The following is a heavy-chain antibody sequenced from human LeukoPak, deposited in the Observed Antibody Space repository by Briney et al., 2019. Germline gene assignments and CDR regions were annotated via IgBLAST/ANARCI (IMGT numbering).Heavy chain of an antibody. CDR3: ARDRSIAAARNWFDP. D-gene: IGHD6-13*01. CDR1: GYTFTSYG. J-gene: IGHJ5*02. Sequence: ASVKVSCKASGYTFTSYGISWVRQAPGQGLEWMGWISAYNGNTNYAQKLQGRVTMTTDISTSTAYMELRSLRSDDTAVYYCARDRSIAAARNWFDPWGQGTLVTVSS. CDR2: ISAYNGNT. V-gene: IGHV1-18*01.